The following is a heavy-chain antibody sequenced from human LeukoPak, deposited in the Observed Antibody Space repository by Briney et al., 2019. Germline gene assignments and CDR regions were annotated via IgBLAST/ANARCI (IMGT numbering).Heavy chain of an antibody. CDR2: ISSSSSYI. CDR3: AREPVSIVVVTATSYFDY. J-gene: IGHJ4*02. D-gene: IGHD2-21*02. Sequence: GGSLRLSCAASGFAFSSYSMNWVRQAPGKGLEWVSSISSSSSYIYYADSVKGRFTISRDNAKNSLYLQMNSLRAEDTAVYYCAREPVSIVVVTATSYFDYWGQGTLVTVSS. V-gene: IGHV3-21*01. CDR1: GFAFSSYS.